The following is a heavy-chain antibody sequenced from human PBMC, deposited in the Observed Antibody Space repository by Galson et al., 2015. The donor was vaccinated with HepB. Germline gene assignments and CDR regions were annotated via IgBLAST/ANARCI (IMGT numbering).Heavy chain of an antibody. CDR1: GFTFSSYA. CDR3: AKDPTYYYDSSGYGD. Sequence: SLRLSCAASGFTFSSYAMSWVRQAPGKGLEWVSAISGSGGSTYYADSVKGRFTISRDNSKNTLYLQMNSLRAEDTAVYYCAKDPTYYYDSSGYGDWGQGTLVTVSS. CDR2: ISGSGGST. V-gene: IGHV3-23*01. J-gene: IGHJ4*02. D-gene: IGHD3-22*01.